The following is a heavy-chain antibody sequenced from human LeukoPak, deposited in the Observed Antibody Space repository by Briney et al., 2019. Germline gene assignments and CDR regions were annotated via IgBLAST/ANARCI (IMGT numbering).Heavy chain of an antibody. D-gene: IGHD1-20*01. CDR3: ASPADKYNWNDDYDY. V-gene: IGHV3-48*01. CDR2: ITPSGNNK. J-gene: IGHJ4*02. Sequence: GGSLRLSCAVSGFTFSRYSLHWVRQAPGKGLEWISYITPSGNNKYYSDSVKGRFTISRDNAKNSVYLQMNSLRAEDTAVYYCASPADKYNWNDDYDYWGQGTLVTVSS. CDR1: GFTFSRYS.